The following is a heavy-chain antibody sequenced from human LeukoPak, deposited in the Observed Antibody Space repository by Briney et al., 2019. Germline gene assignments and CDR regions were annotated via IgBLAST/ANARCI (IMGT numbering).Heavy chain of an antibody. CDR3: ARGRVAVAGNYYYYYMDV. CDR1: GGSISSYY. Sequence: SETLSLTCTVSGGSISSYYWSWIRQPAGKGLEWIGRIYTSGSTNYNPSLKSRVTMSVDTSKNQFSLKLSSVTAADTAVYYCARGRVAVAGNYYYYYMDVWGKGTTVTVSS. D-gene: IGHD6-19*01. CDR2: IYTSGST. V-gene: IGHV4-4*07. J-gene: IGHJ6*03.